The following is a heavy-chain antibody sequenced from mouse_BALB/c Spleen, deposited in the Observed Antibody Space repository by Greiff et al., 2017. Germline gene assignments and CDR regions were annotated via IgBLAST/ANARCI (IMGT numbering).Heavy chain of an antibody. J-gene: IGHJ4*01. CDR2: INPSSGYT. V-gene: IGHV1-4*01. Sequence: QVQLKESGAELARPGASVKMSCKASGYTFTSYTMHWVKQRPGQGLEWIGYINPSSGYTNYNQKFKDKATLTADKSSSTAYMQLSSLTSEDSAVYYCARWLLRDAMDYWGQGTSVTVSS. CDR1: GYTFTSYT. D-gene: IGHD2-3*01. CDR3: ARWLLRDAMDY.